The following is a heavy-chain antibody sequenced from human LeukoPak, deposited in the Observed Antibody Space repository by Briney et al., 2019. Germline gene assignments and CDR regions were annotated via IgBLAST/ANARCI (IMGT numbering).Heavy chain of an antibody. CDR1: GFIFSDHH. CDR3: ASDGRAYGGYYDY. CDR2: TRNKANSYTT. Sequence: PGGALRLSCAASGFIFSDHHMDWVRQAPGEGLEWVGRTRNKANSYTTEYTASVKGRFTIPRDDSKNSLYLQLNSLKAEDTDVYYCASDGRAYGGYYDYWGEGTLVTVSS. V-gene: IGHV3-72*01. D-gene: IGHD3-22*01. J-gene: IGHJ4*02.